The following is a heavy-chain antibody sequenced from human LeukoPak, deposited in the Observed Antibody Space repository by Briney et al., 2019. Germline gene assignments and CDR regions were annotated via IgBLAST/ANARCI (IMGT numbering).Heavy chain of an antibody. CDR1: GYTFTAYY. CDR2: IYPNSGGT. V-gene: IGHV1-2*02. D-gene: IGHD3-3*01. CDR3: ARDWSVGIRDDY. Sequence: ASVRVSCKASGYTFTAYYMHWVRQAPGQGLEWMGWIYPNSGGTNYARKFRGRVTMTRDTSLSTAYLELSRLKSDDTAVYYCARDWSVGIRDDYWGQGTLVTVSS. J-gene: IGHJ4*02.